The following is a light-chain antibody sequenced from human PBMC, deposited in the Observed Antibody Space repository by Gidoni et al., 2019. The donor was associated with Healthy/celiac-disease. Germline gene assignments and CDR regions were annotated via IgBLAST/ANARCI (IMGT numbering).Light chain of an antibody. CDR1: SSNIGSHY. Sequence: QSVLTQPTSASGTPGQRVTISCSGSSSNIGSHYVYWYQQLPGTAPNLLIYSNNQRPSGVPARFSGSKSGTSASLAIGGLRSADEADYYCAAWDDSLGVPVVFGGGTKLTVL. J-gene: IGLJ2*01. V-gene: IGLV1-47*02. CDR2: SNN. CDR3: AAWDDSLGVPVV.